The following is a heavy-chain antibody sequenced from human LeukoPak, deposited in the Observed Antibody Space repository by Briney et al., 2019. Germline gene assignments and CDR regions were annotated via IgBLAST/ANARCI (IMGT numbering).Heavy chain of an antibody. V-gene: IGHV4-4*07. Sequence: SETLSLTCTVSGGSISSYYWSWIRQPAGKGLEWIGRIYTSGSTNYNPSLKSRVTMSVDTSKNQFSLRLNSVTAADTAMYYCAKSGGYGLIDYWGQGTLVTVSS. CDR1: GGSISSYY. CDR2: IYTSGST. CDR3: AKSGGYGLIDY. J-gene: IGHJ4*02. D-gene: IGHD1-26*01.